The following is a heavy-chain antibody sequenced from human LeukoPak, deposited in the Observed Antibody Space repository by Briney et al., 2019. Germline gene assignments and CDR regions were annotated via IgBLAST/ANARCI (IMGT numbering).Heavy chain of an antibody. CDR2: INPNSGGT. V-gene: IGHV1-2*02. CDR3: ARDSGGTTYYYDSSGKIDY. CDR1: GYTFTGYY. D-gene: IGHD3-22*01. J-gene: IGHJ4*02. Sequence: ASVKVSCKASGYTFTGYYMHWVRQAPGQGLEWMGWINPNSGGTNYARKFQGRVTMTRDTSISTAYMELSRLRSDDTAVYYCARDSGGTTYYYDSSGKIDYWGQGTLVTVSS.